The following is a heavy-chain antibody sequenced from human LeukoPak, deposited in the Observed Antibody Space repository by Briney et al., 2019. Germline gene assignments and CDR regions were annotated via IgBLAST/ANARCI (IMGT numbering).Heavy chain of an antibody. D-gene: IGHD4-23*01. CDR2: ISSSGSTI. CDR1: GFTFSDYY. CDR3: ARERREKLEAFYYYMDV. J-gene: IGHJ6*03. Sequence: GGSLRLSCAASGFTFSDYYMSWIRQAPGKGLEWVSYISSSGSTIYYADSVKGRLTISRDNAKNSLYLQMNSLRAEDTAVYYCARERREKLEAFYYYMDVWGKGTTVTVSS. V-gene: IGHV3-11*01.